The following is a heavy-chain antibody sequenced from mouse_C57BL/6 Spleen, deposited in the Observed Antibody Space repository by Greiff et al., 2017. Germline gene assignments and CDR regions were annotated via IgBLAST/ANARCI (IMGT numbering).Heavy chain of an antibody. CDR1: GFTFSSYA. CDR3: ARDQRAYYGSSYRGYFDV. D-gene: IGHD1-1*01. V-gene: IGHV5-4*01. Sequence: DVKLVESGGGLVKPGGSLKLSCAASGFTFSSYAMSWVRQTPEKRLEWVATISDGGSYTYYPDNVKGRFTISRDNAKNNLYLQMSHLKSEDTAMYYCARDQRAYYGSSYRGYFDVWGTGTTVTVSS. CDR2: ISDGGSYT. J-gene: IGHJ1*03.